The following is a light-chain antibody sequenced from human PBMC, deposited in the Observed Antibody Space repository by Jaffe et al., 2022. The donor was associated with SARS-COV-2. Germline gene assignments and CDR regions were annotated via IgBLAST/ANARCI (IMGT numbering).Light chain of an antibody. CDR3: QQSYSTPLS. CDR1: QNIGTY. V-gene: IGKV1-39*01. CDR2: ASS. Sequence: DIQMTQSPSSLSASVGDSVTITCRADQNIGTYLNWYQQKPGKAPNLLIYASSNLQTGVPSRFSGSGSGTDFTLTITNLQPDDFATYYCQQSYSTPLSFGGGTKVEIK. J-gene: IGKJ4*01.